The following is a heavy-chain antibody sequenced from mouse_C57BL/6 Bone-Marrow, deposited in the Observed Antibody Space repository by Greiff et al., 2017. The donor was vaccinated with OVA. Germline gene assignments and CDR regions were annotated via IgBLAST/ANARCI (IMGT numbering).Heavy chain of an antibody. D-gene: IGHD2-4*01. Sequence: EVKVEESGGGLVKPGGSLKLSCAASGFTFSSYTMSWVRQTPEKRLEWVATISGGGGNTYYPDSVKGRFTISRDNAKNTLYLQMSSLRSEDTALYYCARQKLRPRYFDVWGTGTTVTVSS. J-gene: IGHJ1*03. CDR1: GFTFSSYT. V-gene: IGHV5-9*01. CDR2: ISGGGGNT. CDR3: ARQKLRPRYFDV.